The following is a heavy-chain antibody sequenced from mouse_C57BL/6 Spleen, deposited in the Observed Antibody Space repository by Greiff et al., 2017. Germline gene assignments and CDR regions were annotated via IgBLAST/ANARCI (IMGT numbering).Heavy chain of an antibody. CDR3: TRSITTVVATPSYYAMDY. Sequence: QVQLQQSGAELVRPGASVTLSCKASGYTFTDYEMHWVKQTPVHGLEWIGAIDPETGGTAYNQKFKGKAILTADKSSSTAYMELRSLTSEDSAVYYCTRSITTVVATPSYYAMDYWGQGTSVTVSS. J-gene: IGHJ4*01. CDR1: GYTFTDYE. D-gene: IGHD1-1*01. CDR2: IDPETGGT. V-gene: IGHV1-15*01.